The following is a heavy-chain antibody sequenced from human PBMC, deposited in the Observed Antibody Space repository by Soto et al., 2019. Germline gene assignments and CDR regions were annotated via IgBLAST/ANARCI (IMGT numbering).Heavy chain of an antibody. CDR1: GFTLSSYA. V-gene: IGHV3-23*01. J-gene: IGHJ3*02. CDR3: AKDCSGSYYSAFDI. D-gene: IGHD1-26*01. Sequence: GVSLRLSCAASGFTLSSYAMSWVRQAPGKGLEWVSAISGSGGSTYYADSVKGRFTISRDNSKNTLYLQMNSLRAEDTAVYYCAKDCSGSYYSAFDIWGQGTMVTVSS. CDR2: ISGSGGST.